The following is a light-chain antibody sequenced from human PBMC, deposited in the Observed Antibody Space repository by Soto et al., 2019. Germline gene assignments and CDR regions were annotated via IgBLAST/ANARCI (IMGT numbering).Light chain of an antibody. V-gene: IGKV3-15*01. CDR1: QSVSSY. CDR3: YQYGSSPHT. Sequence: EIVLTQSPATLSLSPGERATLSCRASQSVSSYLAWYQQKPGQAPRLLIFRASSRATGVPARFSASGSGTEFTLTISSLQSEDFAVYYCYQYGSSPHTFGQGTRLEIK. CDR2: RAS. J-gene: IGKJ5*01.